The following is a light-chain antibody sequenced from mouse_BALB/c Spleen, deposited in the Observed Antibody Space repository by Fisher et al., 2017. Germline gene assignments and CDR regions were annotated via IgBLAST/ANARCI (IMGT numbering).Light chain of an antibody. CDR3: QQWSSNPWT. Sequence: IVITQTTAIMSASPGEKVTMTCSASSRVSAMHWNQQKSGTSPKRWIYDTSKLASGVPARFSGSGSGTSYSLTISSMEAEDAATYYCQQWSSNPWTFGGGT. CDR2: DTS. V-gene: IGKV4-59*01. J-gene: IGKJ1*01. CDR1: SRVSA.